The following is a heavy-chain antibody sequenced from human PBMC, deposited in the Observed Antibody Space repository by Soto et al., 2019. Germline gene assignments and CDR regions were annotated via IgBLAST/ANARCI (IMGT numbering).Heavy chain of an antibody. CDR1: ADSPRDFNW. Sequence: SETLSLTCGVSADSPRDFNWWSWLRQSPEKGLEWIGEIHPSGSTNYNPSLISRVIISVDTSNNQFSLRLCSVTAADTAVYYCARARGARYFDYWGQGTLVTVSS. CDR3: ARARGARYFDY. CDR2: IHPSGST. V-gene: IGHV4-4*02. J-gene: IGHJ4*02. D-gene: IGHD2-15*01.